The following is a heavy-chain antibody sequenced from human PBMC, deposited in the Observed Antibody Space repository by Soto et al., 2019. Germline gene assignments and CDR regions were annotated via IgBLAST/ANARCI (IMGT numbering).Heavy chain of an antibody. Sequence: ASVKVSCKASGYTFTGYYMHWVRQAPGQGLEWMGWINPNSGGTNYAQKFQGRVTMTRDTSISTAYMELSRLRSDDTAVYYCARDPSITMVRSNDYWGQGTLVTV. CDR2: INPNSGGT. V-gene: IGHV1-2*02. CDR3: ARDPSITMVRSNDY. D-gene: IGHD3-10*01. J-gene: IGHJ4*02. CDR1: GYTFTGYY.